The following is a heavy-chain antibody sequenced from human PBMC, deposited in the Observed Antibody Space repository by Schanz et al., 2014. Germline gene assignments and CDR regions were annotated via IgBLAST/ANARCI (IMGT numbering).Heavy chain of an antibody. CDR1: GFTFRSYG. CDR2: ISYDGSSK. CDR3: ARGIITMVRGGDVGAFDI. D-gene: IGHD3-10*01. V-gene: IGHV3-33*01. J-gene: IGHJ3*02. Sequence: QVQLVESGGGVVQPGRSLRLSCAASGFTFRSYGMHWVRQAPGKGLEWVALISYDGSSKNHADSVQGRFTISRDNSKNALDLQMDSLRAEDTAVYYCARGIITMVRGGDVGAFDIWGQGTMVDVSS.